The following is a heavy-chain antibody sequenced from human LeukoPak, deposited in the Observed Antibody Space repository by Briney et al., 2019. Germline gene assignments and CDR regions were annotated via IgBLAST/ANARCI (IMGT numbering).Heavy chain of an antibody. Sequence: PGGSLRLSCAASGFTFSSYWISWVRQAPGKGLEWVANIKQDGSEKYYVDSVKGRFTISRDNSKNTLYLQMNSLRAEDTAVYYCAKGRLWFGENYFDYWGQGTLVTVSS. D-gene: IGHD3-10*01. CDR1: GFTFSSYW. CDR3: AKGRLWFGENYFDY. CDR2: IKQDGSEK. V-gene: IGHV3-7*03. J-gene: IGHJ4*02.